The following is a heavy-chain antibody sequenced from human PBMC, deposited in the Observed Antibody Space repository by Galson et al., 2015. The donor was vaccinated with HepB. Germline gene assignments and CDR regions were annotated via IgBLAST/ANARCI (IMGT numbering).Heavy chain of an antibody. D-gene: IGHD6-6*01. CDR3: ARDLASSSYFDL. V-gene: IGHV4-4*02. CDR1: GGSISSSNW. J-gene: IGHJ2*01. CDR2: IYHSGST. Sequence: ETLSLTCAVSGGSISSSNWWSWVRQPPGKGLEWIGEIYHSGSTNYNPSLKSRVTISVDKSKNQFSLKLSSVTAADTAVYYCARDLASSSYFDLWGRGTLVTVSS.